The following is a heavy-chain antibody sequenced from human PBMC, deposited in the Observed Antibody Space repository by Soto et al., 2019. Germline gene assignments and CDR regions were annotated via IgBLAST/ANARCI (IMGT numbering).Heavy chain of an antibody. V-gene: IGHV4-39*01. Sequence: SETLSLTCTVSGGSISSSSYYWGWIRQPPGKGLEWIGSIYYSGSTYYNPSLKSRVTISVDTSKNQFSLKLSSVTAADTAVYYCAGLNYDILTGSSQPPPYYYGMDVWGQGTTVT. CDR3: AGLNYDILTGSSQPPPYYYGMDV. CDR2: IYYSGST. D-gene: IGHD3-9*01. CDR1: GGSISSSSYY. J-gene: IGHJ6*02.